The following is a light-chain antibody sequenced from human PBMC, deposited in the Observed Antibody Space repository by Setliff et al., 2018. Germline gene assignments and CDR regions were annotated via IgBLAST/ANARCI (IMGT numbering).Light chain of an antibody. CDR2: WAS. V-gene: IGKV4-1*01. CDR3: QQYKDGWT. CDR1: QSLKNS. Sequence: DIVMTQSPDSLAVSLGETATISCKSSQSLKNSLAWYQFKPGQPPKLLISWASTRESGVPDRFSGSGSGTDFTLTISRLQAEDVAVYYSQQYKDGWTFGQGTKVDMK. J-gene: IGKJ1*01.